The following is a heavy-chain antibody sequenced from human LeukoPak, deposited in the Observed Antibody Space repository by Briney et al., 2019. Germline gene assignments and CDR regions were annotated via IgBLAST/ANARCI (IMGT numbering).Heavy chain of an antibody. V-gene: IGHV3-48*02. CDR1: GFSFSTYS. J-gene: IGHJ4*02. CDR2: INSRSSAI. D-gene: IGHD3-16*01. Sequence: GGSLRLSCAASGFSFSTYSMSWVRQAPGKGLEWLSYINSRSSAIYYADSVKGRFTISRDNAKNSLYLQMSSLRDEDTAVYYCAKSPRILITFGGALFDYWGQGTLVTVSS. CDR3: AKSPRILITFGGALFDY.